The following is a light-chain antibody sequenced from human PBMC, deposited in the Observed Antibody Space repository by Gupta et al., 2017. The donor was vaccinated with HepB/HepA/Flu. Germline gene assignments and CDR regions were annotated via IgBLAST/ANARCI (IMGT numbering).Light chain of an antibody. CDR3: CSYAGSYTFAVV. Sequence: QSALTQPRSVSWSPGQSVTISCTGTSSDVVGYNYVSWYQQHPGKAPKLMIYDVSKRPSGVPDRFSGSKSGNTASLTISGLQAEDEADYYCCSYAGSYTFAVVFGGGTKLTVL. J-gene: IGLJ2*01. CDR1: SSDVVGYNY. CDR2: DVS. V-gene: IGLV2-11*01.